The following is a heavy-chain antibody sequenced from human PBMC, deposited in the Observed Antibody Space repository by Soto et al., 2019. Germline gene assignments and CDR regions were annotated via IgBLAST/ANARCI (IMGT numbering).Heavy chain of an antibody. CDR3: ARMATSGTLNWFDP. V-gene: IGHV1-8*01. CDR2: MNPNSGNG. J-gene: IGHJ5*02. CDR1: GYAFSNND. Sequence: QVQLVQSGAEVKKPGASVKVSCQASGYAFSNNDISWVRQGTGQGLEWMGWMNPNSGNGGYAQKFQGRVTMTRDTSTSTAYMELSSLTSGDTAIYYCARMATSGTLNWFDPWGQGTLVTVSS.